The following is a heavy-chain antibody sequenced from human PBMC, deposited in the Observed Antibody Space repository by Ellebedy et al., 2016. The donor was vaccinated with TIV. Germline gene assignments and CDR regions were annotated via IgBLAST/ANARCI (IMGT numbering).Heavy chain of an antibody. CDR2: ISAYNGNT. D-gene: IGHD3-22*01. CDR3: ARTNYDRAFDY. V-gene: IGHV1-18*04. Sequence: AASVKVSCKASGYTFTSYGISWVRQAPGQGLEWMGWISAYNGNTNYAQKLQGRVTMTTATSTSTAYMEVRSLRSDDTAVYYCARTNYDRAFDYWGQGTLVTVSS. J-gene: IGHJ4*02. CDR1: GYTFTSYG.